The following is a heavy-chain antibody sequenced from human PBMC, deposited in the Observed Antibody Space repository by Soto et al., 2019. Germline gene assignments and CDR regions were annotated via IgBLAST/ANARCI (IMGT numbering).Heavy chain of an antibody. CDR3: AKGGWSLDG. V-gene: IGHV4-59*01. Sequence: QLQLQESGPGLVKPSETLSLTCTVSGGSMSNFYWSWIRQPPGKGLEWIGYIYYNGNTNYNPSLNSRITISVDTSKKQFSLKLNSVTAADTAVYYCAKGGWSLDGWGQGALVTVSS. CDR1: GGSMSNFY. CDR2: IYYNGNT. D-gene: IGHD2-15*01. J-gene: IGHJ4*02.